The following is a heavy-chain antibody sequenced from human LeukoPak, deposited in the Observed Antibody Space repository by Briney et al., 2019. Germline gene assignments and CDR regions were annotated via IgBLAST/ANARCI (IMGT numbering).Heavy chain of an antibody. CDR3: ARDNPAGP. J-gene: IGHJ5*02. V-gene: IGHV4-4*07. CDR2: VYTSGKT. CDR1: GGSISGYS. D-gene: IGHD1-14*01. Sequence: SETLSLTCTVSGGSISGYSWSWIRQSAAKGLECIGRVYTSGKTNYNPSFKSRVTMSIDTSKKQFSLKLYSVTVADTAEYYCARDNPAGPWGQGTLVTVSS.